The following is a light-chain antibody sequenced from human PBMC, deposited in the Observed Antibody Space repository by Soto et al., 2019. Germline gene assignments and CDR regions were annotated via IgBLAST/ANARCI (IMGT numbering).Light chain of an antibody. CDR2: GAS. V-gene: IGKV3-15*01. CDR1: QSVSSN. J-gene: IGKJ1*01. Sequence: EIVMTQSPATLSVSPGERATLSCRASQSVSSNLGWYQQKPGQAPRLLIYGASTRATGIPARFSGSGSGTEFTLTISSLQSEDFAVYYCQQYNNWPRTSGQGTKV. CDR3: QQYNNWPRT.